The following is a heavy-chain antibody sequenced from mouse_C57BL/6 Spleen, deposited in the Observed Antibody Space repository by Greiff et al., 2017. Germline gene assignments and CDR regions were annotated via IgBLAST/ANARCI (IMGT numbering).Heavy chain of an antibody. D-gene: IGHD2-3*01. V-gene: IGHV1-4*01. CDR1: GYTFTSYT. Sequence: VQLQQSGAELARPGASVKMSCKASGYTFTSYTMHWVKQRPGQGLEWIGYINPSSGYTKYNQKFKDKATLTADKSSSTAYMQLGSLTSEDSAVYYCARNDGYYPYYAMDYWGQGTSVTVSS. CDR3: ARNDGYYPYYAMDY. J-gene: IGHJ4*01. CDR2: INPSSGYT.